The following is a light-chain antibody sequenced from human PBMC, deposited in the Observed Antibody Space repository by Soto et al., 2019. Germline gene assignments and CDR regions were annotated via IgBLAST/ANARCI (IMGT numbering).Light chain of an antibody. Sequence: DLQMTQSPSSLSASVGDRVTITCGASQGINNRLAWYQQKPGKVPKLLIYAASTLQSGVPSRFSCSGSGTDFTLTLSSIKPEDVATYYCQSYNSAPPAGTFGGGTKVEIK. CDR1: QGINNR. J-gene: IGKJ4*01. V-gene: IGKV1-27*01. CDR3: QSYNSAPPAGT. CDR2: AAS.